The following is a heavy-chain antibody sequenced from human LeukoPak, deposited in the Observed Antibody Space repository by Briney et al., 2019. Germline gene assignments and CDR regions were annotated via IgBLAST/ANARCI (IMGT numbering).Heavy chain of an antibody. D-gene: IGHD6-19*01. Sequence: GGSLRLSCAASGFTFSSYAMHWVRQAPGKGLEWVAVISYDGSNKYYADSVKGRFTISRDNSKNTLYLQMNSLRAEDTAVYYCARDFPFIAVAGTESYYFDYWGQGTLVTVSS. CDR2: ISYDGSNK. CDR1: GFTFSSYA. CDR3: ARDFPFIAVAGTESYYFDY. J-gene: IGHJ4*02. V-gene: IGHV3-30*04.